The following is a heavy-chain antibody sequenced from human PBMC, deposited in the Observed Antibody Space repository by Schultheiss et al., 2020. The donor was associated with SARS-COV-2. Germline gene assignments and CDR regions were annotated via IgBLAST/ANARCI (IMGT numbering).Heavy chain of an antibody. Sequence: ETLSLTCTVSGGSISSYYWSWIRQPPGKGLEWIGYIYYSGSTNYNPSLKSRVTISVDTSKNQFSLKLSSVTAADTAVYYCARRPIAAAGESPFDYWGQGTLVTVSS. D-gene: IGHD6-13*01. V-gene: IGHV4-59*01. CDR3: ARRPIAAAGESPFDY. CDR1: GGSISSYY. J-gene: IGHJ4*02. CDR2: IYYSGST.